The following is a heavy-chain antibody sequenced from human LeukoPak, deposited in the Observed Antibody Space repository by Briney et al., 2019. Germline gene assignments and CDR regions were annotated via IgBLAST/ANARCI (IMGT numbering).Heavy chain of an antibody. Sequence: SETLSLTCTVSGGSIRSSSAYWGWIRQPPGKGLEWIGSIYYSKNTYYNPSLKSRVTISADTSKNQFSLTLGSVSATDTAVYYCVSPRGFGYGYFDYWGQGTLVTVSS. CDR3: VSPRGFGYGYFDY. D-gene: IGHD5-18*01. V-gene: IGHV4-39*01. CDR2: IYYSKNT. J-gene: IGHJ4*02. CDR1: GGSIRSSSAY.